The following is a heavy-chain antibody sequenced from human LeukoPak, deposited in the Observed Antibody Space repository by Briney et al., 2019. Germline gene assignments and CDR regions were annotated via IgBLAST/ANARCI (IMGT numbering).Heavy chain of an antibody. CDR2: IYPGDSDT. CDR3: ARQSPEVIPREKDYYYYYGMDV. D-gene: IGHD3-22*01. CDR1: GYSFTSYW. V-gene: IGHV5-51*01. J-gene: IGHJ6*02. Sequence: RGESLKISCKGSGYSFTSYWIGWVRQMPGKGLEWMGIIYPGDSDTRYSPSFQGQVTISADESISTAYLQWSSLKASDTAMYYCARQSPEVIPREKDYYYYYGMDVWGQGTTVTVSS.